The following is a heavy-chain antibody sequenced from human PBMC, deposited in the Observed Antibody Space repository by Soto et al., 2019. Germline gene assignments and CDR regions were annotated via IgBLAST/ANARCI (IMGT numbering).Heavy chain of an antibody. J-gene: IGHJ5*02. CDR3: AREPFYGSGSYYNP. V-gene: IGHV4-34*01. CDR2: INHSGST. CDR1: GGSFSGYY. Sequence: SETLSLTCAVYGGSFSGYYWSWIRQPPGKGLEWIGEINHSGSTNYNPSLKSRVTISVDTSKNQFSLKLSSVTAADTAVYYCAREPFYGSGSYYNPWGQGTLVTVSS. D-gene: IGHD3-10*01.